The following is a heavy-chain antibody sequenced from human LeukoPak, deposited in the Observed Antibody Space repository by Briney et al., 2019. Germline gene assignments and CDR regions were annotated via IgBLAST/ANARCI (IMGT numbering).Heavy chain of an antibody. V-gene: IGHV3-48*01. J-gene: IGHJ4*02. CDR3: AKDLRYFDWLSGY. CDR2: ISSSTSTM. D-gene: IGHD3-9*01. CDR1: GFTFSSYS. Sequence: PGGSLRLSCAASGFTFSSYSMNWVRQAPGKGLEWVSYISSSTSTMFYADSVRGRFTISRDNANNSLYLQMNSLRADDTAVYYCAKDLRYFDWLSGYWGQGTLVTVSS.